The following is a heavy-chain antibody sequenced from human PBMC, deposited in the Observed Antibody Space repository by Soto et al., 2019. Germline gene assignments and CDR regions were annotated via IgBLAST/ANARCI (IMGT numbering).Heavy chain of an antibody. Sequence: QVQLVQSGAEVKKPGASVKVSCKASGYTFTSYGISWVRQAPGQGLEWMGWISAYNGNTNYAQKLQGRVTMTTDTYKSPEYMQLRSLRSDYMAVYYCARRGYGDSLLVAFDIWCQGTIVTLSS. CDR1: GYTFTSYG. V-gene: IGHV1-18*03. J-gene: IGHJ3*02. CDR2: ISAYNGNT. CDR3: ARRGYGDSLLVAFDI. D-gene: IGHD4-17*01.